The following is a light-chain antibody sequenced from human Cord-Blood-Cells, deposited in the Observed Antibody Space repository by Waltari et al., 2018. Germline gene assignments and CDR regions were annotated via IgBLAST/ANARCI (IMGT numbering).Light chain of an antibody. J-gene: IGLJ1*01. CDR2: ENK. CDR3: GTWDSSLSVYV. V-gene: IGLV1-51*02. CDR1: SPNIGNTF. Sequence: QSVLTQPPSVSAAPGQKVTISCSGSSPNIGNTFVSWYQQLPGTAPKLLIYENKKRPSVSPDRFSGSKSATSATLGITGLQTGDEADYYCGTWDSSLSVYVFGTGTKVTVL.